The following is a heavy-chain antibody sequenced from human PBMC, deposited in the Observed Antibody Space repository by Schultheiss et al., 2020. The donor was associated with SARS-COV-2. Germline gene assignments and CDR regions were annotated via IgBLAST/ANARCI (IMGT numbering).Heavy chain of an antibody. Sequence: SETLSLTCAIYDGSLSGYYWNWVRQPPGKGLEWIGEINHSGSTKYNPSLRSRVTISVDTSKNQFSLRLSSVTAADTAVYYCARDVLLNYCSGGRCSHSYYNGMDVWGQGTTVTVSS. J-gene: IGHJ6*02. CDR1: DGSLSGYY. CDR3: ARDVLLNYCSGGRCSHSYYNGMDV. CDR2: INHSGST. V-gene: IGHV4-34*01. D-gene: IGHD2-15*01.